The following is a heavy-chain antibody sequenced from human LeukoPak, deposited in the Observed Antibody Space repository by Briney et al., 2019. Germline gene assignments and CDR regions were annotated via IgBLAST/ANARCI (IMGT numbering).Heavy chain of an antibody. J-gene: IGHJ4*02. Sequence: SETLSLTCTVSGGSISGYYWNWLRQPAGKGLEWIGRIYVSESTNYNPSLKSRVSMSVDASKNQFSLKLSSVTAADTAMYYCARGVDSYGTDYWGQGSLVTVSS. V-gene: IGHV4-4*07. CDR3: ARGVDSYGTDY. CDR1: GGSISGYY. D-gene: IGHD5-18*01. CDR2: IYVSEST.